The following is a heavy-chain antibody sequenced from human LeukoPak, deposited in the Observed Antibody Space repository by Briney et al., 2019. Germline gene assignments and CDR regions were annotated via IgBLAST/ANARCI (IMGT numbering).Heavy chain of an antibody. D-gene: IGHD2-15*01. CDR1: GFTFSDYY. CDR2: ISSSSSYT. V-gene: IGHV3-11*06. J-gene: IGHJ4*02. Sequence: SGGSLRLSCAASGFTFSDYYMSWIRQAPGKGLEWVSYISSSSSYTNYADSVKGRFTISRDNAKNSLYLQMNSLRAKDTAVYYCARAYYCSGGSCYSWFDYWGQETLVTVSS. CDR3: ARAYYCSGGSCYSWFDY.